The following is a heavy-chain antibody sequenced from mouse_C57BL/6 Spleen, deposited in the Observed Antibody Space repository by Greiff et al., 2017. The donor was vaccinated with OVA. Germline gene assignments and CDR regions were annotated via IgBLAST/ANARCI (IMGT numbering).Heavy chain of an antibody. J-gene: IGHJ2*01. CDR1: GYTFTSYW. CDR3: ALHCGSSLDY. D-gene: IGHD1-1*01. Sequence: QVQLQQSGAELVMPGASVKLSCKASGYTFTSYWMHWVKQRPGQGLEWIGEIDPSDSYTNYNQKFKGKSTLTVDKSSSTAYMQLSSLTSEDSAVYYCALHCGSSLDYWGQGTTLTVSS. CDR2: IDPSDSYT. V-gene: IGHV1-69*01.